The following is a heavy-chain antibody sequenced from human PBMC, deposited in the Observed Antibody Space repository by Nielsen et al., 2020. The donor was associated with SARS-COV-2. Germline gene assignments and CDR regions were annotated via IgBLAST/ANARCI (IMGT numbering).Heavy chain of an antibody. CDR2: IYYSGST. CDR3: AKPFTMSDAFDI. Sequence: SETLSLTCTVSGGSISSSSYYWGWIRQPPGKGLEWIGSIYYSGSTYYNPSLKSRVTISVDTSKNQFSLKLSSVTAADTAVYYCAKPFTMSDAFDIWGQGTMVTVSS. CDR1: GGSISSSSYY. J-gene: IGHJ3*02. V-gene: IGHV4-39*01. D-gene: IGHD3-22*01.